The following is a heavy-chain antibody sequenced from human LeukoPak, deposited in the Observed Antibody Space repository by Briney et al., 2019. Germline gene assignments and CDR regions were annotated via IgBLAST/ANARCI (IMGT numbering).Heavy chain of an antibody. CDR3: AKYGDILTGYPYYFDY. D-gene: IGHD3-9*01. V-gene: IGHV3-23*01. CDR2: ISGSGGST. Sequence: PGGSLRLSCAASGFTFSSYAMSWVRQAPGKGLDWVSTISGSGGSTYYADSVKGRFTISRDNSKNTLYLQMNSLRAEDTAVYYCAKYGDILTGYPYYFDYWGQGTLVTVSS. J-gene: IGHJ4*02. CDR1: GFTFSSYA.